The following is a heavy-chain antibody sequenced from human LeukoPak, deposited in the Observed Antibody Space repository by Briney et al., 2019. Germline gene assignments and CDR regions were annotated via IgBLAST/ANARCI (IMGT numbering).Heavy chain of an antibody. CDR3: ASHGHLVGASVYFDY. V-gene: IGHV4-59*01. D-gene: IGHD1-26*01. Sequence: SETLSLTCTVSGGSISSYYWSWIRQPPGKGLEWIGYIYYSGSTNYNPSLKSRVTISVDTSKNQFSLKLSSVTAADTAVYYCASHGHLVGASVYFDYWGQGTLVTVSS. J-gene: IGHJ4*02. CDR1: GGSISSYY. CDR2: IYYSGST.